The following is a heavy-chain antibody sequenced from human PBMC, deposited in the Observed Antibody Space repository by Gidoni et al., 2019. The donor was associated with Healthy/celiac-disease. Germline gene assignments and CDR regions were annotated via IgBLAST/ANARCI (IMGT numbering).Heavy chain of an antibody. J-gene: IGHJ6*02. CDR3: ATISQPGGIAARLRAPDYYYGMDV. V-gene: IGHV3-23*01. Sequence: EVQLLESGGGLVQPGGSLRLSCAASGFTFSSSAMRWVRQAPGKGLEWVSAISGSGGSTYYADSVKGRFTISRDNSKNTLYLQMNSLRAEDTAVYYCATISQPGGIAARLRAPDYYYGMDVWGQGTTVTVSS. CDR1: GFTFSSSA. CDR2: ISGSGGST. D-gene: IGHD6-6*01.